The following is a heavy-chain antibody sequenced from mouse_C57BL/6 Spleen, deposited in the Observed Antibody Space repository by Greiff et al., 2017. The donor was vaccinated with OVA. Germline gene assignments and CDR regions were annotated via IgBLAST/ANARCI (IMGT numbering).Heavy chain of an antibody. CDR1: GFSLSTSGMG. CDR3: ARRAGTGTSWYFDV. D-gene: IGHD4-1*01. CDR2: IYWDDDK. J-gene: IGHJ1*03. Sequence: QVTLKESGPGILQSSQTLSLTCSFSGFSLSTSGMGVSWIRQPSGKGLEWLAHIYWDDDKRYNPSLKSRLTISKDTSRNQVFLKITSVDTADTATYYCARRAGTGTSWYFDVWGTGTTVTVSS. V-gene: IGHV8-12*01.